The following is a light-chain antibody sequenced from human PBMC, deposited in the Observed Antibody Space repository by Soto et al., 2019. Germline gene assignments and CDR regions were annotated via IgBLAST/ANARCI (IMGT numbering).Light chain of an antibody. CDR1: QGIGRD. J-gene: IGKJ4*01. CDR2: AAS. CDR3: QQLYDYPLT. Sequence: DIQLTQSPSFLSASVGDRVTITCRASQGIGRDLAWYQQRPGKAPKVLISAASSLQSGVPSRFSGSGSGTEFTLTISCLQPEDFATYYCQQLYDYPLTFGGRTKVEIK. V-gene: IGKV1-9*01.